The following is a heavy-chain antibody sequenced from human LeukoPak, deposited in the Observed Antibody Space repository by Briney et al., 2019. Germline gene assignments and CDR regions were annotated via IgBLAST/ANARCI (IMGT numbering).Heavy chain of an antibody. J-gene: IGHJ4*02. CDR3: ARLALKSGDHPV. CDR1: GGSITTGSSY. D-gene: IGHD2-21*02. V-gene: IGHV4-39*01. Sequence: PSETLSLTCTVSGGSITTGSSYWAWIRQPRGKGLEWIGEIYYSGKTYYNPSFKSRITISVDTSKNQFSLSLSSLTAADTAVFYCARLALKSGDHPVWGQGSLVIVSS. CDR2: IYYSGKT.